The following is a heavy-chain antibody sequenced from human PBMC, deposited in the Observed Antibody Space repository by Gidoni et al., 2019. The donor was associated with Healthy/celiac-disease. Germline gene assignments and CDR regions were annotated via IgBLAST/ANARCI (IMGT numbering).Heavy chain of an antibody. V-gene: IGHV3-30-3*01. CDR2: ISYDGSNK. CDR3: ARDPGVLSFEGPIDY. J-gene: IGHJ4*02. D-gene: IGHD3-10*01. Sequence: LEWVAVISYDGSNKYYADSLKGRFTISTDNSKSTLYLQMNSLRAEDTAVYYCARDPGVLSFEGPIDYWGQGTLVTVSS.